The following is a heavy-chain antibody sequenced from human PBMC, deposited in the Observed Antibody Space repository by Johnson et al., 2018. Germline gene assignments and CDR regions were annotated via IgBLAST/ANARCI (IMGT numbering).Heavy chain of an antibody. D-gene: IGHD4-17*01. CDR1: EFTFSTYG. J-gene: IGHJ6*02. CDR3: AGANGMTTVTNNYYFYGMDV. Sequence: QVQLVESGGGLVKXGGSLRLXCAASEFTFSTYGMHWVRQAPGKGLEWVAVIWYDGSNKYYADSVKGRFPISRDNSKNTLDVQMNSLRDEDTAGYYCAGANGMTTVTNNYYFYGMDVWGQGTTVTVSS. CDR2: IWYDGSNK. V-gene: IGHV3-33*01.